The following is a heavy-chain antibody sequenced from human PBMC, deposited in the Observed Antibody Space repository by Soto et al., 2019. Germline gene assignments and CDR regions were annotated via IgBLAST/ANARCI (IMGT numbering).Heavy chain of an antibody. CDR2: IYPGDSDT. CDR3: ARQGVGSPTGSFFDH. V-gene: IGHV5-51*01. J-gene: IGHJ4*02. Sequence: GESLKISCKGSGYTFTNYWIGWVRQMSGKGLEWMGIIYPGDSDTTYSPSFQGQVTISADTSISTAYLQLSSLKAADTAMYYCARQGVGSPTGSFFDHWGQATLVSAYS. CDR1: GYTFTNYW. D-gene: IGHD2-2*03.